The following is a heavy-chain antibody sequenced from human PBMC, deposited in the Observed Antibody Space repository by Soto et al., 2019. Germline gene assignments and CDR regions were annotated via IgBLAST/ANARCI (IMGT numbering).Heavy chain of an antibody. Sequence: QVQLQESGPGLVKPSDTLSLTCAVSGYSISSSNWWGWIRQAPGKGLEWIGYIYYSGTTYYNPSLKSRVTMSLDTFKNQFSLKLTSVTAVDTAVYYCARREIEGPIDYWGQGTLVTVSS. CDR3: ARREIEGPIDY. J-gene: IGHJ4*02. CDR2: IYYSGTT. V-gene: IGHV4-28*01. CDR1: GYSISSSNW. D-gene: IGHD1-26*01.